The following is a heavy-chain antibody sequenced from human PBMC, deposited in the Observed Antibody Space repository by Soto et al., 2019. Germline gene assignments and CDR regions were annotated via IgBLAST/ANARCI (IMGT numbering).Heavy chain of an antibody. CDR1: GGSFSGYY. CDR3: ARGRFGYYFDY. V-gene: IGHV4-34*01. D-gene: IGHD3-10*01. Sequence: QVQLQQWGAGLLKPSETLSLTCAVYGGSFSGYYWSWIRQPPGKGLEWIGEINHSGSTNYNPSLKSRVTISVDTSKNPFSLKLSSVTAADTAVYYCARGRFGYYFDYWGQGTLVTVSS. J-gene: IGHJ4*02. CDR2: INHSGST.